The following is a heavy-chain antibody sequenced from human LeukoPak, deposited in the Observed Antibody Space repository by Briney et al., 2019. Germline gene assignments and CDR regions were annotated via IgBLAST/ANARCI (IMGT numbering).Heavy chain of an antibody. Sequence: GASVKVSCTASGYTFTSYAMNWVRQAPGQGPEWMGWINTNTGNPTYAQGFTGRFVFSLDTSVSTAYLQISSLKAEDTAVYYCARDSFYYDILTGYFYYYYGMDVWGQGTTVTVSS. CDR2: INTNTGNP. CDR1: GYTFTSYA. CDR3: ARDSFYYDILTGYFYYYYGMDV. D-gene: IGHD3-9*01. J-gene: IGHJ6*02. V-gene: IGHV7-4-1*02.